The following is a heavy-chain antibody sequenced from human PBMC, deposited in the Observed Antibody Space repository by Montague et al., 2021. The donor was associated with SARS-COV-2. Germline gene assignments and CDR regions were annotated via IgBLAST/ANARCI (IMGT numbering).Heavy chain of an antibody. CDR3: ARERGYCSSTSCYGDFYYGMDV. D-gene: IGHD2-2*01. Sequence: SLRLSCAASGFTFSGYSMNWVRQAPGKGLEWVSYISSSNYTIYYADSVKGRFTISRDNAKNSLYLQMNSLRDEDTAVYSCARERGYCSSTSCYGDFYYGMDVWGQGTTVTVSS. CDR1: GFTFSGYS. V-gene: IGHV3-48*02. CDR2: ISSSNYTI. J-gene: IGHJ6*02.